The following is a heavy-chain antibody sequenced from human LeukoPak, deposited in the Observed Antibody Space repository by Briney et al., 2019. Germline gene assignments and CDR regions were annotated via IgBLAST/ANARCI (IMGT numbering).Heavy chain of an antibody. Sequence: GGSLRLSCAASGFTFSTYWMHWVRQAPGKGLVWVSRISSDGSATYNADPARGRFTISRDNAKNTLYLQMNSLRAEDTAVYYCGRDQAYSGSYCVDCWGQGTLVTVSS. V-gene: IGHV3-74*01. CDR3: GRDQAYSGSYCVDC. CDR1: GFTFSTYW. J-gene: IGHJ4*02. D-gene: IGHD1-26*01. CDR2: ISSDGSAT.